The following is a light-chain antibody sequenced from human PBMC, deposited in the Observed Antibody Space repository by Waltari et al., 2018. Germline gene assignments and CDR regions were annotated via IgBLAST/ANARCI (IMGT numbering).Light chain of an antibody. CDR1: SLRTYY. CDR2: GKN. CDR3: NTRDRRGDVV. V-gene: IGLV3-19*01. Sequence: SSELSQDPAVSVALGQTVRITCQGDSLRTYYASWSRQKPGQSPVLLSYGKNNRPSGLPDRFSASSSGNTASLTIPGARAEEEADYDCNTRDRRGDVVFGGGTKLTVL. J-gene: IGLJ2*01.